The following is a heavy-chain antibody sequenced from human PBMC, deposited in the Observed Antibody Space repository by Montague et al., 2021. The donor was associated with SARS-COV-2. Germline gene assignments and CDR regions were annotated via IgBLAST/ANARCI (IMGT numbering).Heavy chain of an antibody. CDR1: GGSISSSNW. CDR3: ARRYCSSTSCPNWFDP. V-gene: IGHV4-4*02. Sequence: SETLSLTCAVSGGSISSSNWWSWVRQPPGKGLEWIGEIYHSGSTNYNPSLKSRVTISVDKSKNQFSLKLSSVTAADTAVYYCARRYCSSTSCPNWFDPWGQETLVTVSS. D-gene: IGHD2-2*01. J-gene: IGHJ5*02. CDR2: IYHSGST.